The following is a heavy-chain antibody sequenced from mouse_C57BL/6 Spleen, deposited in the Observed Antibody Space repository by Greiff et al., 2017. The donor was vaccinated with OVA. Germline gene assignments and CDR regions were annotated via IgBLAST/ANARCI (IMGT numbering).Heavy chain of an antibody. D-gene: IGHD1-1*01. CDR2: INPNNGGT. J-gene: IGHJ2*01. V-gene: IGHV1-22*01. CDR3: ARSSTTVVRDY. CDR1: GYTFTDYN. Sequence: VQLQQSGPELVKPGASVKMSCKASGYTFTDYNMHWVKQSHGKSLEWIGYINPNNGGTSYNQKFKGKATLTVNKCSSTAYMELRSLTSEDSAVYYCARSSTTVVRDYWGQGTTLTVSS.